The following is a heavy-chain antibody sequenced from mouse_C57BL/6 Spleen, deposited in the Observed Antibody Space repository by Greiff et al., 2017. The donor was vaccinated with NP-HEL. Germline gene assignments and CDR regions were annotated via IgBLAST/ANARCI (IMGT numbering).Heavy chain of an antibody. CDR2: IDPETGGA. Sequence: QVQLQQSGAELVRPGASVTLSCKASGYTFTDYEMHWVKQTPVHGLEWIGAIDPETGGAAYNQKFKGKAILTADKSSSTAYMELRSLTSEDSAVYYCTRRGLGIYYYGSSYDWYFDVWGTGTTVTVSS. D-gene: IGHD1-1*01. CDR3: TRRGLGIYYYGSSYDWYFDV. CDR1: GYTFTDYE. V-gene: IGHV1-15*01. J-gene: IGHJ1*03.